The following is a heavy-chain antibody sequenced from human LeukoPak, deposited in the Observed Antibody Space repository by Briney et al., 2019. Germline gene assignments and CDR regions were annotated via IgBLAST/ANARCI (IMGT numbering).Heavy chain of an antibody. CDR2: MNPNSGNT. Sequence: GASVKVSCKASGYTFTSYDINWVRQATGQGLEWMGWMNPNSGNTGYAQKFQGRVTITRNTSISTAYMELSSLRSDDTAVYYCARSDGWAAAGTFDYWGQGTLVTVSS. J-gene: IGHJ4*02. V-gene: IGHV1-8*03. D-gene: IGHD6-13*01. CDR1: GYTFTSYD. CDR3: ARSDGWAAAGTFDY.